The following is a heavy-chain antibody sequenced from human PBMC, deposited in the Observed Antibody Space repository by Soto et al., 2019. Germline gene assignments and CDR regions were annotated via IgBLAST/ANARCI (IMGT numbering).Heavy chain of an antibody. J-gene: IGHJ6*02. V-gene: IGHV4-31*03. D-gene: IGHD2-8*01. Sequence: PSETLSLTCTVSGGSIRSDGYYWSWVRQHPGKGLEYIGYIYYSGRTYYNPSLKSRVTISVDKSKNQFSLKLSSVTAADTAVYYCARFGSGVYATYGMDVWGQGTTVTVSS. CDR2: IYYSGRT. CDR1: GGSIRSDGYY. CDR3: ARFGSGVYATYGMDV.